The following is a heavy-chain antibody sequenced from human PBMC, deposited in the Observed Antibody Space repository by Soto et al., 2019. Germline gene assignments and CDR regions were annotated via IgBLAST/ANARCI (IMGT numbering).Heavy chain of an antibody. Sequence: QITLKESGPTLVKPTQTLTLTCTFSGFSLSTSGVGVGWIRQPPGKALECLALIYGNDDKRDSPFMKNRLTITKDNSKNQVVITMTNMDPVDTSTYYCTHSGVTYYYGPGNDYAMNHWGQGTLVTVSS. CDR1: GFSLSTSGVG. J-gene: IGHJ4*02. D-gene: IGHD3-10*01. CDR2: IYGNDDK. CDR3: THSGVTYYYGPGNDYAMNH. V-gene: IGHV2-5*01.